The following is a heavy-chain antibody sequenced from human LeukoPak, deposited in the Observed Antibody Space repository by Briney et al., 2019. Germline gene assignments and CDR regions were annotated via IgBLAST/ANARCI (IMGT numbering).Heavy chain of an antibody. CDR1: GGSISSYY. CDR3: ARHYLPAYGFDY. J-gene: IGHJ4*02. CDR2: IYYSGNT. V-gene: IGHV4-59*08. D-gene: IGHD4-17*01. Sequence: SETLSLTCTVSGGSISSYYWSWIRQPPGKGLGWIGYIYYSGNTNYNPSLKSRVTISVDRSKNQFSPKLSSVTAADTAVYYCARHYLPAYGFDYWGQGTLVTVSS.